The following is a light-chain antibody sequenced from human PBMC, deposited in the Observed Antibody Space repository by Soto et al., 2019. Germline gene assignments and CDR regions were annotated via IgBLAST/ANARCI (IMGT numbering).Light chain of an antibody. V-gene: IGLV1-51*01. CDR1: SSNVGKNF. CDR2: DNH. Sequence: QSVLTQPPSVSAAPGQRVTISCSGSSSNVGKNFVSWYQHVPGRAPTLVISDNHKRPSGVPDRFSGSKSGTSANLDISGVEAGDEADYYCGTSDSSRSVGVVFGGGTKLTVL. CDR3: GTSDSSRSVGVV. J-gene: IGLJ2*01.